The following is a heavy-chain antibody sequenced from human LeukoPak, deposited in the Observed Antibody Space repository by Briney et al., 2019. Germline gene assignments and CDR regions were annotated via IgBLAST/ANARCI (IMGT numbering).Heavy chain of an antibody. CDR3: ARSLRRIAAAEGVLGY. V-gene: IGHV7-4-1*02. Sequence: GASVKVSCKASVYTFTSYAMNWVRQAPGQGLEWMGWINTNTGNPTYAQGFTGRFVFSLDTSVSTAYLQISSLKAEDTAVYYCARSLRRIAAAEGVLGYWGQGTLVTVSS. CDR2: INTNTGNP. J-gene: IGHJ4*02. CDR1: VYTFTSYA. D-gene: IGHD6-13*01.